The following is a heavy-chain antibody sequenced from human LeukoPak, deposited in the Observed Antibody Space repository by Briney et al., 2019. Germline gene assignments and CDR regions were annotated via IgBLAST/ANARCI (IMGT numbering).Heavy chain of an antibody. V-gene: IGHV1-2*02. CDR2: ITPKSGDT. Sequence: GASVKVSCKASGYTFSDFYIHWARQAPGRGLEYVGWITPKSGDTYSPQRFQGRVTMTRDASISTAYMELSSLRSDDTAVYFCARVRLADERAWAYWGQGTLVTVSS. J-gene: IGHJ4*02. D-gene: IGHD3-3*02. CDR1: GYTFSDFY. CDR3: ARVRLADERAWAY.